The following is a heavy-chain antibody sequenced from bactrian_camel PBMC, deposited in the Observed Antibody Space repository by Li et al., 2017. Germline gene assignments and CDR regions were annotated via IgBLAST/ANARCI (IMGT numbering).Heavy chain of an antibody. Sequence: HVQLVESGGGLVHPGGSLSLSCEASGFTFSGYDMAWVRQVPGKGLEWVSSIRTTSSKTYYADSVKGRFTISRDNTKNILYLQMNSLKSEDTALYYCANVGLGYWGQGTQVTVS. J-gene: IGHJ6*01. CDR3: ANVGLGY. CDR2: IRTTSSKT. CDR1: GFTFSGYD. V-gene: IGHV3-2*01.